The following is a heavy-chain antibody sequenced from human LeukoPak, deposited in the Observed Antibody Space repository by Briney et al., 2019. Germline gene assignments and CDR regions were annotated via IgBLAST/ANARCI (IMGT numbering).Heavy chain of an antibody. Sequence: GALRLSCAASTFTFSSYAMSWVRQAPGKGLEWVSAISASGGSTYYADSVKGRFTISRDNSKNTLDLQMNSLRVEDTAVYYCAKTAGADGYWGQGTLVTVSS. V-gene: IGHV3-23*01. D-gene: IGHD3-10*01. J-gene: IGHJ4*02. CDR2: ISASGGST. CDR1: TFTFSSYA. CDR3: AKTAGADGY.